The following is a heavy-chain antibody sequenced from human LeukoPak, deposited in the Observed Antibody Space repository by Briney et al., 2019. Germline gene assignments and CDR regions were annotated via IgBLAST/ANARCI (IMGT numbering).Heavy chain of an antibody. CDR1: GSNFDYFA. Sequence: HPGGSLRLSCAASGSNFDYFAMHWVRQAPGKGLEWVAVISYDGINKYYADSVEGRFTISRDNSRNTLYLQMNSLRAEDTAVYYCAKDERLLWFGEFLDAFDIWGQGTMVTVSS. V-gene: IGHV3-30-3*01. CDR2: ISYDGINK. D-gene: IGHD3-10*01. J-gene: IGHJ3*02. CDR3: AKDERLLWFGEFLDAFDI.